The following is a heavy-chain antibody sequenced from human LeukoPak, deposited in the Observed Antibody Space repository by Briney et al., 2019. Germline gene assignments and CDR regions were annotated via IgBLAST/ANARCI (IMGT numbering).Heavy chain of an antibody. CDR3: ARDSNYYDSTDYLDH. CDR1: GYTFSGYY. Sequence: ASVKVSCMASGYTFSGYYIHWIRQAPGQGLEWMGWINPNNGDTKYAQTFHGRVTMTRDTSIRTAYMELSGLRYDDTALYYCARDSNYYDSTDYLDHWGQGSQIIVSS. D-gene: IGHD3-9*01. V-gene: IGHV1-2*02. CDR2: INPNNGDT. J-gene: IGHJ4*02.